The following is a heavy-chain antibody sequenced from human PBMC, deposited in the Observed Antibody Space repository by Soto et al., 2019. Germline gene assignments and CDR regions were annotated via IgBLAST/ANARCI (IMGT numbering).Heavy chain of an antibody. Sequence: SVKVSCKASGFTFTSSAVQWVRQARGQRLEWIGWIVVGSGNTNYAQKFQERVTITRDMSTSTAYMELSSLRSEDTAVYYCAAPGLCYYYGMDVWGQGTTVTVSS. CDR1: GFTFTSSA. CDR3: AAPGLCYYYGMDV. V-gene: IGHV1-58*01. CDR2: IVVGSGNT. J-gene: IGHJ6*02.